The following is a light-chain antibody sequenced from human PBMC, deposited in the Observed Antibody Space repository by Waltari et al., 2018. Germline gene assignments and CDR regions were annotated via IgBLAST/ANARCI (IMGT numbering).Light chain of an antibody. V-gene: IGLV1-51*01. CDR2: DSY. J-gene: IGLJ2*01. CDR3: GTWDTGLEVVVL. Sequence: QSVLTQPPSVSAAPGQRVTISCSGGGSNIGNNFVSWYQQVPGAAPKLLIYDSYKRPPGIPDRFSASKSGTSATLVISGLQTGDEADYYCGTWDTGLEVVVLFGGGTKLNVL. CDR1: GSNIGNNF.